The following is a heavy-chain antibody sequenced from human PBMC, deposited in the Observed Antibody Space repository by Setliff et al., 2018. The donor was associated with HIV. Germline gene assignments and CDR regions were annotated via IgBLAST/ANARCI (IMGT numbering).Heavy chain of an antibody. J-gene: IGHJ6*03. V-gene: IGHV1-8*02. CDR2: MNPNSGNT. CDR3: ARGGGGYGYYYYHMDV. Sequence: ASVKVSCKASGYTFTSYDINWVRQATGQGLEWMGWMNPNSGNTGYAQKFQGRVTMTGNTSISTAYMELSSLRSEDTAVYYCARGGGGYGYYYYHMDVWGKGTTVTVSS. D-gene: IGHD2-15*01. CDR1: GYTFTSYD.